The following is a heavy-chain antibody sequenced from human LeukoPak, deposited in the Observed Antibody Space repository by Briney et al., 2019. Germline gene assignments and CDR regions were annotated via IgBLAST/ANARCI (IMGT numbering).Heavy chain of an antibody. CDR3: ARGVWFGELSGFNYYYYMDV. J-gene: IGHJ6*03. Sequence: GASVKVSCKASGYTFTGYYMHWVRQAPGQGLEWMGWINPNSGGTNYAQKLQGRVTMTTDTSTSTAYMELRSLRSDDTAVYYCARGVWFGELSGFNYYYYMDVWGKGTTVTISS. V-gene: IGHV1-2*02. CDR2: INPNSGGT. CDR1: GYTFTGYY. D-gene: IGHD3-10*01.